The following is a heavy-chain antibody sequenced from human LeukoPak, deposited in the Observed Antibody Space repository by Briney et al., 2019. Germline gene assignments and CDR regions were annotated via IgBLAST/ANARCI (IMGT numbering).Heavy chain of an antibody. Sequence: PGGSLRLSCAASGFTFDDYTMHWVRQAPGKGLEWVSLISWDGGSTYYADSVKGRFTISRDNSKNSLYLQMNSLRTEDTALYYCAKDIGDSSGWYHGMDVWGQGTTVTVSS. CDR1: GFTFDDYT. CDR3: AKDIGDSSGWYHGMDV. D-gene: IGHD6-19*01. J-gene: IGHJ6*02. V-gene: IGHV3-43*01. CDR2: ISWDGGST.